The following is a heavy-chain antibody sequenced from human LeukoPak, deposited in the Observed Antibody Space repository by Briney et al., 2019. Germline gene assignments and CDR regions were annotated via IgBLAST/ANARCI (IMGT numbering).Heavy chain of an antibody. CDR2: IYTSGST. CDR3: ARATPRDAFDI. J-gene: IGHJ3*02. V-gene: IGHV4-61*02. Sequence: PSQTLSLTCTVSGGSISSGSYYWSWIRQPAGTGLEWIGRIYTSGSTNYNPSLKSRVTISVDTSKNQFSLKLSSVTAADTAVYYCARATPRDAFDIWGQGTMVTVSS. CDR1: GGSISSGSYY.